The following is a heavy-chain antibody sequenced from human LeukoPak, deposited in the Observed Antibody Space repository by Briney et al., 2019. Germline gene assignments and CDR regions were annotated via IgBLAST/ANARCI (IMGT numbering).Heavy chain of an antibody. V-gene: IGHV4-34*01. D-gene: IGHD4-17*01. CDR1: GGSFSGYY. CDR3: ARGRFGDYGYYYYYYGMDV. CDR2: INHSGST. Sequence: SETLSLTSAVYGGSFSGYYWSWIRQPPGKGLEWIGEINHSGSTNYNPSLKSRVTISVDTSKNQFSLKLSSVTAADTAVYYCARGRFGDYGYYYYYYGMDVWGQGTTVTVSS. J-gene: IGHJ6*02.